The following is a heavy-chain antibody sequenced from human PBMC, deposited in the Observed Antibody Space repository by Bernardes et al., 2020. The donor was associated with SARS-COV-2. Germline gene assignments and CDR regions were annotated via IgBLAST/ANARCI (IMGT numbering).Heavy chain of an antibody. CDR2: IDNYGTTI. CDR1: GYTFSSYW. Sequence: AVSLRLSCAASGYTFSSYWMHWVRQAPGKVLVWVSRIDNYGTTINYAVSVKGRFTISRDNSRNTLYLQMNNLRAVDTAVYYCAIDVAGEYRTWRQGTLSTVST. D-gene: IGHD3-16*01. CDR3: AIDVAGEYRT. J-gene: IGHJ5*02. V-gene: IGHV3-74*01.